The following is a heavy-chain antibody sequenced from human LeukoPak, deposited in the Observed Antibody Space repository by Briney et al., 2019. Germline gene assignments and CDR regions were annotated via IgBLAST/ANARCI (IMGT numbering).Heavy chain of an antibody. CDR2: IYLSGGT. CDR3: ARNPSYIYYYYMDV. V-gene: IGHV4-4*02. CDR1: NGSITFSNW. D-gene: IGHD2-21*01. Sequence: PSETLSLTCTVSNGSITFSNWWSWVRQSPGKGLEWIGEIYLSGGTNYNPSLKSRVTISADKSKNQFSLTLISVTAADTAVYYCARNPSYIYYYYMDVWGKGTTVTVSS. J-gene: IGHJ6*03.